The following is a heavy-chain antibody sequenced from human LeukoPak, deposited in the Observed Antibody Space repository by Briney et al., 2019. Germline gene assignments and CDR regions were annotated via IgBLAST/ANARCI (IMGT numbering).Heavy chain of an antibody. D-gene: IGHD3-22*01. CDR3: ARGRSRYYYDSSGYHRGLDY. CDR1: GGSFSGYY. V-gene: IGHV4-34*01. Sequence: SETLSLTCAVSGGSFSGYYWSWIRQPPGKGLEWIGEINHSGSTNYNPSLKSRVTISVDTSKNQFSLKLSSVTAADTAVYYCARGRSRYYYDSSGYHRGLDYWGQGTLVTVSS. CDR2: INHSGST. J-gene: IGHJ4*02.